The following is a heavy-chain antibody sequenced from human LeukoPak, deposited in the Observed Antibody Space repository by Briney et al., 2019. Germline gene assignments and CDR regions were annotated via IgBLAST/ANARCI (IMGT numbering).Heavy chain of an antibody. V-gene: IGHV3-30-3*01. CDR2: ISYDGSNK. CDR3: ARWETARAFDI. Sequence: GGSLRLACAASGFTFSSYAMHWVSQAPGKGLEWVAVISYDGSNKYYADSVTGRFTISRDNSKNTLYLQMNSLRAEDTAVYYCARWETARAFDIRGQGTMVTVSS. D-gene: IGHD1-1*01. J-gene: IGHJ3*02. CDR1: GFTFSSYA.